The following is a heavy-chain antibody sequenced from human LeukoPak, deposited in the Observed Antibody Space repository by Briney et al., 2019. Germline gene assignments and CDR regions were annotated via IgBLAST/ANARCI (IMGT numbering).Heavy chain of an antibody. CDR3: AHTVRAGGSGPIGRLDY. CDR2: IIPIFGTA. Sequence: SVKVSCKASGGTFSSYAISWVRQAPGQGLEWMGRIIPIFGTASYAQKFQGRVTITTDESTSTAYMELSSLRSEDTAVYYCAHTVRAGGSGPIGRLDYWGQGTLVTVSS. J-gene: IGHJ4*02. V-gene: IGHV1-69*05. CDR1: GGTFSSYA. D-gene: IGHD2-15*01.